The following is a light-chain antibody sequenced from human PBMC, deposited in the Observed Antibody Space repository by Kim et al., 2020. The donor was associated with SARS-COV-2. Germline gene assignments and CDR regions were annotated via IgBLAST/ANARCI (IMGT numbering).Light chain of an antibody. CDR3: SSYARSSSYV. CDR2: DVS. CDR1: SSDVDAYKY. J-gene: IGLJ1*01. V-gene: IGLV2-14*01. Sequence: QSALTQPASVSGSPGQSITISCTGTSSDVDAYKYVSWYQQHPGKAPELMIFDVSERPSGISNRFSGSKSGNTASLTISGLQAEDEADYYCSSYARSSSYVFGTGTQLTVL.